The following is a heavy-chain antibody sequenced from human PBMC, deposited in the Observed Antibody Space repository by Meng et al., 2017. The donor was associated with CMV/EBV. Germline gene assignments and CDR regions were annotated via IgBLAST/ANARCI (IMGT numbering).Heavy chain of an antibody. CDR1: GYRFSDHY. CDR2: IYPNSGGT. CDR3: VRDHNWGPDY. V-gene: IGHV1-2*02. D-gene: IGHD1-1*01. J-gene: IGHJ4*02. Sequence: VRLVQPGGEVKGPGASVKVPCQTSGYRFSDHYMHWVRQAPGQGLEWMGWIYPNSGGTHYAQKFQDRVTMTRDTSISTVYMELSRLTSDDTAVYYCVRDHNWGPDYWGQGTLVTVSS.